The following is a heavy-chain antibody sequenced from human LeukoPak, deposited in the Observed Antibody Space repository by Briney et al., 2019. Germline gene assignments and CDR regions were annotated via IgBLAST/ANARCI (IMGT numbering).Heavy chain of an antibody. CDR3: ARRGAGGRYFDWLLYRDYYYYMDV. D-gene: IGHD3-9*01. CDR1: GYTFTSYG. J-gene: IGHJ6*03. CDR2: ISAYNGNT. Sequence: ASVKVSCKASGYTFTSYGISWVRQAPGQGLEWMGWISAYNGNTNYAQKLQGRVTMTTDTSTSTAYMELRSLRSDDTAVYYCARRGAGGRYFDWLLYRDYYYYMDVWGKGTTVTVSS. V-gene: IGHV1-18*01.